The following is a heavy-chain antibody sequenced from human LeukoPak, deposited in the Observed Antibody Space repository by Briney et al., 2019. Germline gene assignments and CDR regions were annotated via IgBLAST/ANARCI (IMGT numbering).Heavy chain of an antibody. Sequence: PGRSLRLSCAASGFTFSSYAMHWVRQAPGKGLEWVAVISYDGSNKYYADSVKGRFTISRDNSKNPLYLQMNSLRAEDTAVYYCARGYGSGDFDYWGQGTLVTVSS. CDR3: ARGYGSGDFDY. J-gene: IGHJ4*02. CDR1: GFTFSSYA. D-gene: IGHD3-10*01. CDR2: ISYDGSNK. V-gene: IGHV3-30*14.